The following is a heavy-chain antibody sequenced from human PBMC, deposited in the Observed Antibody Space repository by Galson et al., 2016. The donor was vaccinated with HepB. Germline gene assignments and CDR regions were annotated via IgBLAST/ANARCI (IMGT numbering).Heavy chain of an antibody. V-gene: IGHV4-59*01. J-gene: IGHJ3*02. Sequence: ETLSLTCTVSGGSISTYYWSWIRQPPGKGLEWIGYIYHTGSTNSNPSLKSRVTISVDTSKNQFSLKLSSVTAADTAMYYCARMIVVGDAFEIWGQGTMVGVSS. D-gene: IGHD3-22*01. CDR3: ARMIVVGDAFEI. CDR1: GGSISTYY. CDR2: IYHTGST.